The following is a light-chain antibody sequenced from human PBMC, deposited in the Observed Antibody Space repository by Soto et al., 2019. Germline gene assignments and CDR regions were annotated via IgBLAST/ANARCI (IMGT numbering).Light chain of an antibody. CDR3: QQYGISAWWT. CDR1: QSVSSSY. CDR2: GAS. V-gene: IGKV3-20*01. J-gene: IGKJ1*01. Sequence: EIVLTQSPGTLSLSPGERATLSCRASQSVSSSYLAWYQQKPGQAPRLLIYGASSRATGIPDRFSGSGSGTDFTLTISRLEPEDFAVYYCQQYGISAWWTFGQGTKVEIK.